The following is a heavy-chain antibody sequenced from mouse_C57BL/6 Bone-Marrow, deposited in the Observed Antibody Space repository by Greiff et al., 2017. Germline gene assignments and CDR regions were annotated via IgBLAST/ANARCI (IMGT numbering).Heavy chain of an antibody. CDR1: GYTFTDYY. Sequence: EVKLVESGPVLVKPGASVKMSCKASGYTFTDYYMNWVKQSHGKSLEWIGVINPYNGGTSYNQKFKGKATLTVDKYSSTAYMELNSLTSEDSAVYYCATYSYFDYWGQGTTLTVSS. V-gene: IGHV1-19*01. J-gene: IGHJ2*01. CDR2: INPYNGGT. D-gene: IGHD1-1*01. CDR3: ATYSYFDY.